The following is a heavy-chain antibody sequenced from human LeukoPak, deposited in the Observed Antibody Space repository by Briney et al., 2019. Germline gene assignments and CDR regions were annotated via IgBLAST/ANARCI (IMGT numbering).Heavy chain of an antibody. CDR3: ARGEIVVVPAAMAWFDP. CDR1: GGSISSGGYY. CDR2: IYHSGST. Sequence: SETLSLTCTVSGGSISSGGYYWGWIRQPPGKGLEWIGYIYHSGSTYYNPSLKSRVTISVDRSKNQFSLKLSSVTAADTAVYYCARGEIVVVPAAMAWFDPWGQGTLVTVSS. V-gene: IGHV4-30-2*01. D-gene: IGHD2-2*01. J-gene: IGHJ5*02.